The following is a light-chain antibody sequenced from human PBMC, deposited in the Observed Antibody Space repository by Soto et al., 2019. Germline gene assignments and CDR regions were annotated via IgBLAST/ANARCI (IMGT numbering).Light chain of an antibody. Sequence: EIVLTQSPGTLSLSPGERVTLSCRASQSVSSNYLAWYQQKPGQAPRLLIYATSSRATGIPDRFSGSGSGTDFTLTINRLAPEDFAVYYCQQYGNSPRYSFGQGTRLEIK. CDR1: QSVSSNY. J-gene: IGKJ2*03. V-gene: IGKV3-20*01. CDR3: QQYGNSPRYS. CDR2: ATS.